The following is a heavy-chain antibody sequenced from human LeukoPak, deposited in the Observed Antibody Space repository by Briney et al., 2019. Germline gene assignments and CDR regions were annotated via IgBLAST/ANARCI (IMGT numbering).Heavy chain of an antibody. J-gene: IGHJ4*02. CDR2: IKQDGGEI. Sequence: GGSLRLSCAASGFTFSNYWMSWVRRAPGKGLEWVANIKQDGGEIYYVDSVKGRFTISRDNAKNSVSLQMNSLRAEDTAVYYCARDKVVGATHFDYWGQGTLVTVSS. D-gene: IGHD1-26*01. CDR3: ARDKVVGATHFDY. CDR1: GFTFSNYW. V-gene: IGHV3-7*01.